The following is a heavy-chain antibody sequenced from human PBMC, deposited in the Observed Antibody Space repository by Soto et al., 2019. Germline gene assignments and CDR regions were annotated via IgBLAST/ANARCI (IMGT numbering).Heavy chain of an antibody. CDR3: ASYVLTGSFYYYYGMDV. D-gene: IGHD3-9*01. CDR2: INSGGNYI. CDR1: RFSFSSYT. V-gene: IGHV3-21*01. J-gene: IGHJ6*02. Sequence: GGSLRLSCGASRFSFSSYTMNWVRQAPGEGLEWVSSINSGGNYIYYADSVKGRFTISRDNAKNSLYLQMNSLRAEDTAVYYCASYVLTGSFYYYYGMDVWGQGTTVTVSS.